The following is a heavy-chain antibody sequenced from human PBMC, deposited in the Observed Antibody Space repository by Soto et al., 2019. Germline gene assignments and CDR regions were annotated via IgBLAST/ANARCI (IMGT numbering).Heavy chain of an antibody. Sequence: SETLSLTCAVYGGSFSGYYWSWIRQPPGKGLEWIGEINHSGSTNYNPSLKSRVTISVDTSKNQFSLKLSSVTAADTAVYCCARVFQTMVRGVIISGFDYWGQGTLVTVSS. D-gene: IGHD3-10*01. J-gene: IGHJ4*02. CDR1: GGSFSGYY. V-gene: IGHV4-34*01. CDR3: ARVFQTMVRGVIISGFDY. CDR2: INHSGST.